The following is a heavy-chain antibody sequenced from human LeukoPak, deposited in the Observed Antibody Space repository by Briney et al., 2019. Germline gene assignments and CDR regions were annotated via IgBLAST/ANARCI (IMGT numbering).Heavy chain of an antibody. CDR1: GFTFSSYW. J-gene: IGHJ4*02. CDR2: INQDGTEK. V-gene: IGHV3-7*03. CDR3: ARGPLIAAAGTW. Sequence: GGSLRLSCAASGFTFSSYWMSWVRKAPGEGLEWVAKINQDGTEKAYVDSVRGRFTISRDNAKNSLFLQMNSLRAEDTAVYYCARGPLIAAAGTWWGQGTLVTVSS. D-gene: IGHD6-13*01.